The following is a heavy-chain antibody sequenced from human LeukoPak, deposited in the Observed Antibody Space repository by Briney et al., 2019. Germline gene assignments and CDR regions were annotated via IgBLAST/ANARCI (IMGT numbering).Heavy chain of an antibody. CDR2: INHNGNT. Sequence: SETLSLTSAVHGGSFSGYHGTWIRQPPGKGLEWMGEINHNGNTNYNPSLKSRVTISVDTSKHQFSLELSFVTAADTAVYYCARPSRSLWFGDLYFDYWGQGTLVTVSS. CDR3: ARPSRSLWFGDLYFDY. CDR1: GGSFSGYH. V-gene: IGHV4-34*01. D-gene: IGHD3-10*01. J-gene: IGHJ4*02.